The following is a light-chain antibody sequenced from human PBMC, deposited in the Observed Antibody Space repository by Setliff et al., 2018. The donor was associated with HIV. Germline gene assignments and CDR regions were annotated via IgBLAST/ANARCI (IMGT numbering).Light chain of an antibody. CDR3: CSYAGTYTFYYV. J-gene: IGLJ1*01. Sequence: QSVLTQPRSVSGSPGQSVTISCTGTSSDVGGYNYVSWHQQHPGKAPKLMIYDVSKRPSGVPDRFYGSKSGNTASLTISGLQAEDEADYYCCSYAGTYTFYYVFGTGTKVTVL. CDR1: SSDVGGYNY. V-gene: IGLV2-11*01. CDR2: DVS.